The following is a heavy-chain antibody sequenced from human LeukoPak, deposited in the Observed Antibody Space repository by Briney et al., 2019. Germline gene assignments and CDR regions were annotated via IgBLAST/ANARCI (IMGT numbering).Heavy chain of an antibody. CDR3: ARDGDTVLTRGYYYYMDV. Sequence: GGSLRLSCAASGFTFSSYTMNWVRQAPGKGPEWVSSITSSSSYIYYADSVKGRFTISRDNARNSLYLQMNSLRAEDTALYYCARDGDTVLTRGYYYYMDVWGKGTTVTVSS. V-gene: IGHV3-21*01. J-gene: IGHJ6*03. CDR1: GFTFSSYT. CDR2: ITSSSSYI. D-gene: IGHD4-23*01.